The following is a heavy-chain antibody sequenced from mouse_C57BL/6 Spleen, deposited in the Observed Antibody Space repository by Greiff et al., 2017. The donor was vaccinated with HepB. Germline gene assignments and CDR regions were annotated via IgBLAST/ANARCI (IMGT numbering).Heavy chain of an antibody. CDR1: GYTFTSYW. Sequence: VQLQQPGTELVKPGASVKLSCKASGYTFTSYWMHWVKQRPGQGLEWIGNINPSNGGTNYNEKFKSKATLTVYKSSSTAYMQLSSLTSEDSAVYYCARDGYYGPWFAYWGQGTLVTVSA. CDR2: INPSNGGT. D-gene: IGHD2-3*01. V-gene: IGHV1-53*01. J-gene: IGHJ3*01. CDR3: ARDGYYGPWFAY.